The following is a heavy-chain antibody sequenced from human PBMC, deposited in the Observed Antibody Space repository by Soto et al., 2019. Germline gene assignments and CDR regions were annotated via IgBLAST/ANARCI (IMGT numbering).Heavy chain of an antibody. CDR1: GFTFSDYY. CDR2: ISGSGGST. J-gene: IGHJ1*01. CDR3: AKGPITGTTEYFQH. D-gene: IGHD1-7*01. V-gene: IGHV3-23*01. Sequence: GGSLRLSCAASGFTFSDYYMSWIRQAPGKGLEWVSAISGSGGSTYYADSVKGRFTISRDNSKNTLYLQMNSLRAEDTAVYYCAKGPITGTTEYFQHWGQGTLVTVSS.